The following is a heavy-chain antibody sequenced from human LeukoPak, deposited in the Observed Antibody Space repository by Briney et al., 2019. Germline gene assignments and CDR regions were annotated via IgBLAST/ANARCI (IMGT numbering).Heavy chain of an antibody. D-gene: IGHD3-22*01. V-gene: IGHV4-39*01. J-gene: IGHJ4*02. CDR2: IYSSGST. Sequence: SETLSLTCTVSGGSISSSSYYWGWIRQPPGKGLEWIGSIYSSGSTYYNPSLKSRVTISVDTSKNQFSLKLSSVTAADTAVYYCAAEEYYDSSGYYGYWGQGTLVTVSS. CDR1: GGSISSSSYY. CDR3: AAEEYYDSSGYYGY.